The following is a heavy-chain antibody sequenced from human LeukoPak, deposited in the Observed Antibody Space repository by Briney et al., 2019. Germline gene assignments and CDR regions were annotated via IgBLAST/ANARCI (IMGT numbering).Heavy chain of an antibody. D-gene: IGHD3-10*01. CDR3: TRARITMVRGVIQNAAFGY. Sequence: YLRSSCAAAGFTFITYWKSWVCQAPGTGQELVGFGRSYTFGGTAEYAAVVTARFTISRDDSKSTAYLQMNSLKTEDTAVYYCTRARITMVRGVIQNAAFGYWGQGTRVTVSS. V-gene: IGHV3-49*04. CDR1: GFTFITYW. J-gene: IGHJ4*02. CDR2: GRSYTFGGTA.